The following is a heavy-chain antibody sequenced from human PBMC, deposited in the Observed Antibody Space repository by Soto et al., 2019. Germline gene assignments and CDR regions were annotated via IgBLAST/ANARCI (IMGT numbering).Heavy chain of an antibody. V-gene: IGHV3-53*01. D-gene: IGHD3-3*01. CDR2: IYSGGST. CDR1: VFTVSSNY. Sequence: GGSLRLSCAASVFTVSSNYMSWVRQAPGKGLEWVSVIYSGGSTYYADSVKGRFTISRDNSKNTLYLQMNSLRAEDTAVYYCARVPSETYDFWRPLDYWGQGTLVTVSS. CDR3: ARVPSETYDFWRPLDY. J-gene: IGHJ4*02.